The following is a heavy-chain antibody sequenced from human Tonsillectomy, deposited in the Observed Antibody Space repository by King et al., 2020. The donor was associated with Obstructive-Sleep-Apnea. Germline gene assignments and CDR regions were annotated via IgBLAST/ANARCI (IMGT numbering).Heavy chain of an antibody. CDR2: IFDSGST. CDR3: ATDSYTSSFDY. J-gene: IGHJ4*02. V-gene: IGHV4-39*01. CDR1: GGSLSSSSYY. D-gene: IGHD5-18*01. Sequence: LQLQESGPGLVKPSETLSLTCTVSGGSLSSSSYYWGWIRQPPGQGLEWIGSIFDSGSTYYNPSLKSRVTISADTSRKQFSLRLSSLTAADTAVYYCATDSYTSSFDYWGQGTLVTVSS.